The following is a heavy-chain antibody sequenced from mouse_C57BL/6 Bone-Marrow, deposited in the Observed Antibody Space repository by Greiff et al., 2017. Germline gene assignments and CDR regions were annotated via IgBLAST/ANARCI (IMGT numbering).Heavy chain of an antibody. CDR1: GFTFNTYA. CDR3: VRGRITTVVDPYWYFDV. V-gene: IGHV10-3*01. D-gene: IGHD1-1*01. J-gene: IGHJ1*03. Sequence: EVMLVESGGGLVQPKGSLKLSCAASGFTFNTYAMHWVRQAPGKGLEWVARIRSKSSNYATYYADSVKDRFTISRDDSQSMLYLQMNNLKTEDTAMYYCVRGRITTVVDPYWYFDVWGTGTTVTVSS. CDR2: IRSKSSNYAT.